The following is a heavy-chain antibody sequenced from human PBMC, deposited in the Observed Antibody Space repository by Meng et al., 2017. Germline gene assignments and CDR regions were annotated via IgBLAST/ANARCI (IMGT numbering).Heavy chain of an antibody. CDR3: TTEVGGGPFDY. CDR1: GFTFSNAW. J-gene: IGHJ4*02. D-gene: IGHD1-26*01. Sequence: VHLVVSGVGFVKPGGSLRLSCAGSGFTFSNAWMSWVRQAPGKGLEWVGRIKSKTDGGTTDYAAPVKGRFTISRDDSKNTLYLQMNSLKTEDTAVYYCTTEVGGGPFDYWGQGTLVTVSS. CDR2: IKSKTDGGTT. V-gene: IGHV3-15*01.